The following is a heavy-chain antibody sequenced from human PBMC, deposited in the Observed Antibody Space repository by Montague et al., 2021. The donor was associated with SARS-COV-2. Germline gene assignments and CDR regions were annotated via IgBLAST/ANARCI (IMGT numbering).Heavy chain of an antibody. D-gene: IGHD3-22*01. CDR3: ARHSGYYDRSGYYDY. J-gene: IGHJ4*02. Sequence: TLSLTCTVYGDSISSGGYFWNWIRQHPEKGLEYIGYISYSGSTDYNPSFRSRVSISMDTSENQFSLKMNSVTAADTAVYYCARHSGYYDRSGYYDYWGQGTLVTVSS. V-gene: IGHV4-31*03. CDR2: ISYSGST. CDR1: GDSISSGGYF.